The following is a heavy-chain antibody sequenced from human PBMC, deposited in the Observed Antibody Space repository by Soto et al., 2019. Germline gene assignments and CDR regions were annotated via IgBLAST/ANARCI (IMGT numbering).Heavy chain of an antibody. D-gene: IGHD1-7*01. CDR1: GASVTNDRYY. CDR2: IYYTGTT. CDR3: ATILHSYGTNWVDS. V-gene: IGHV4-30-4*01. J-gene: IGHJ5*01. Sequence: SETLSLTCNVSGASVTNDRYYWSWIRQPPGKGLEWIGYIYYTGTTHYNPSVKSRVSILLDTSKDQFSLKLTSVSVADAAIYYCATILHSYGTNWVDSWGQGTLVTVSS.